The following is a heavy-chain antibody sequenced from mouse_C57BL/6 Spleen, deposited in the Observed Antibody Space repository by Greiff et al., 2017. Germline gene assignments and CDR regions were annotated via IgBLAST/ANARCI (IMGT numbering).Heavy chain of an antibody. V-gene: IGHV5-4*01. CDR2: ISDGGSYT. CDR1: GFTFSSYA. CDR3: AREKGMFAY. J-gene: IGHJ3*01. Sequence: EVKVVESGGGLVKPGGSLKLSCAASGFTFSSYAMSWVRQTPEKRLEWVATISDGGSYTYYPDNVKGRFTISRDNAKNNLYLQMSHLRSEDTAMYYCAREKGMFAYWGQGTLVTVSA.